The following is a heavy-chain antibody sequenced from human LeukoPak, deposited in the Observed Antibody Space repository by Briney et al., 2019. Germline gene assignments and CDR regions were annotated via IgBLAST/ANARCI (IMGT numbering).Heavy chain of an antibody. CDR1: GFSFNTFA. Sequence: PGGSLRLSCVASGFSFNTFALTWVRQAPGKGLEWVSAISGSGGSTYYADSVKGRFTISRDNSKNTLYLQMNSLRAEDTAVYYCAKEYASGGMDVWGQGTTVTVSS. J-gene: IGHJ6*02. V-gene: IGHV3-23*01. D-gene: IGHD3-10*01. CDR2: ISGSGGST. CDR3: AKEYASGGMDV.